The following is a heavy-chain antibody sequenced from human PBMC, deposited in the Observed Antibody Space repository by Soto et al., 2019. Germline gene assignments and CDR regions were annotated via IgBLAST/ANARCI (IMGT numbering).Heavy chain of an antibody. D-gene: IGHD6-6*01. CDR1: GVTFSSYS. Sequence: SLLVSSKASGVTFSSYSISCVRQSLGQGLEWMGGIIPIFGTATYAQKFQGRVTITADESTSTAYMEMSSLRSEDTAVYYCARNSRSVREYMFDYWGQGTLVTVSS. CDR2: IIPIFGTA. J-gene: IGHJ4*02. CDR3: ARNSRSVREYMFDY. V-gene: IGHV1-69*13.